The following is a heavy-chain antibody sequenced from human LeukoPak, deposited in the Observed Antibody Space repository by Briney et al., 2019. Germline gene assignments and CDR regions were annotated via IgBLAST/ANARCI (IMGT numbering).Heavy chain of an antibody. CDR1: GFTFSDHY. CDR2: IRNKVNSYIT. V-gene: IGHV3-72*01. D-gene: IGHD6-19*01. Sequence: GGSLRLSCAASGFTFSDHYMDWVRQAPGKGLEWVGRIRNKVNSYITEYAASVTGRFTISRDDSKNSLYLQMNSLKTEDTAVYYCTRVAPVTGSRYFDYWGEGALVTVSS. CDR3: TRVAPVTGSRYFDY. J-gene: IGHJ4*02.